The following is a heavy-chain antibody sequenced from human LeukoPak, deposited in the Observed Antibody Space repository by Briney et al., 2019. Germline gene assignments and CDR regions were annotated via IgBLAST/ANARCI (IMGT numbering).Heavy chain of an antibody. CDR2: IYTSGST. Sequence: SETLSLTCTVSGGSISSGSYYWSWIRQPAGKGLEWIGRIYTSGSTNYNPSLKSRVTISVDTSKIQFSLKLSSVTAADTAVYYGARESYDFWSGFYMDVWGKGTTVTVSS. CDR1: GGSISSGSYY. J-gene: IGHJ6*03. D-gene: IGHD3-3*01. CDR3: ARESYDFWSGFYMDV. V-gene: IGHV4-61*02.